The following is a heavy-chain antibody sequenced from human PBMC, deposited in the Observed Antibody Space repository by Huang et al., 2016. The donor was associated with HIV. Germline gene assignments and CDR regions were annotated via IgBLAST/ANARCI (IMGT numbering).Heavy chain of an antibody. CDR3: ATKTAAMDI. Sequence: VESGGRLVQPGGSIRLSWVGSTFRLGAYRMSWVRQSPGKGREWVANIKQDESEKYYVDSVKGRVNISRDNAKKVLCLEMNNVRVEDTATYYCATKTAAMDIWGQGTTVTVS. CDR2: IKQDESEK. J-gene: IGHJ6*02. CDR1: TFRLGAYR. D-gene: IGHD1-7*01. V-gene: IGHV3-7*01.